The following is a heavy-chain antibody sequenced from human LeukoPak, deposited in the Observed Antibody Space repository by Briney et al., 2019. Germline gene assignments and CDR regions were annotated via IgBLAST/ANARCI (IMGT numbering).Heavy chain of an antibody. J-gene: IGHJ4*02. D-gene: IGHD6-6*01. Sequence: PGGSLRLSCAASGFTFSSYWMSWVRQAPGKGLEWVANIKQDGSEKYYVDSVKGRLTISRDNAKNSLYLQMNSLRAEDTAVYYCAREYSSSSCGYWGQGTLVTVSS. CDR1: GFTFSSYW. CDR3: AREYSSSSCGY. V-gene: IGHV3-7*01. CDR2: IKQDGSEK.